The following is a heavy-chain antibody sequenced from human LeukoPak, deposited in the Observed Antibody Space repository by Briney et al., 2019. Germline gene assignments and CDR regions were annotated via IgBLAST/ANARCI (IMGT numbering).Heavy chain of an antibody. V-gene: IGHV3-30*18. CDR1: GFTFSSYG. J-gene: IGHJ6*02. Sequence: GGSLRLSCVASGFTFSSYGMHWVRQAPGKGLEWVAIISYDGSNKYYADSVKGRFTISRDNSKNTLYLQMNSLRAEDTAVYYCAKDYYDTSGYYGPYYYYGMDVWGQGTTVTVSS. CDR2: ISYDGSNK. CDR3: AKDYYDTSGYYGPYYYYGMDV. D-gene: IGHD3-22*01.